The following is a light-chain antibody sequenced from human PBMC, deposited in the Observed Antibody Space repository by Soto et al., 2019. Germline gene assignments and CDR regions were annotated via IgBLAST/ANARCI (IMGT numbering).Light chain of an antibody. V-gene: IGLV2-14*01. Sequence: QSALTQPASVSGSPGQSITISCTGTSSDVGGYNFVSWYQQHPGKAPKLMIYEVSNRPSGVSNRFSGSKSGNTASLTISGLQAEDGADYYCSSYTSRSTRVFGTGTKLTVL. CDR2: EVS. CDR1: SSDVGGYNF. J-gene: IGLJ1*01. CDR3: SSYTSRSTRV.